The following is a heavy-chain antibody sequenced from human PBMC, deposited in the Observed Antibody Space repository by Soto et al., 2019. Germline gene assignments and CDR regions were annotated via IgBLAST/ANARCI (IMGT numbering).Heavy chain of an antibody. CDR1: GASIRRGGYY. D-gene: IGHD3-22*01. CDR2: IDYSGNT. Sequence: SETLSLTCTVSGASIRRGGYYWNWIRQHPGKGLEWIGNIDYSGNTQYTPSLKGRVAISVDTSKNQFSLELSSVTAADTAVYYCARNVYYDSVGALGPWGQGNLVTVSS. CDR3: ARNVYYDSVGALGP. J-gene: IGHJ5*02. V-gene: IGHV4-31*03.